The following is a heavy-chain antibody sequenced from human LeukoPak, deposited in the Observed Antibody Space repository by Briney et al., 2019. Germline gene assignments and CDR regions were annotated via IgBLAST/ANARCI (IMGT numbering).Heavy chain of an antibody. V-gene: IGHV1-18*01. CDR1: GYTFTNYG. CDR3: ARVYATIWFRELPYYFDY. D-gene: IGHD3-10*01. J-gene: IGHJ4*02. CDR2: ISADNGNT. Sequence: ASVKVSCKASGYTFTNYGISWVRQAPGQGLEWMGWISADNGNTNSAQKLQGRVTMTTDTSTSTAYMELRSLRSDDTAVYYCARVYATIWFRELPYYFDYWGQGTLVTVSS.